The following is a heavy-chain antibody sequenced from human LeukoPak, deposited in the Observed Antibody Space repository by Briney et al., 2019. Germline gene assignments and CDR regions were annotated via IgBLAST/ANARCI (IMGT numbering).Heavy chain of an antibody. CDR1: GFTFSGSA. CDR3: ARDTFGGVGIDY. D-gene: IGHD3-16*01. CDR2: IRSKANSYAT. Sequence: GGSLRLSCAASGFTFSGSAMHWVRQASGKGLEWVGRIRSKANSYATAYAASVKGRFTISRDDSKNTAYLQMNSLKTEDTAVYYCARDTFGGVGIDYWGQGTLVTVSS. J-gene: IGHJ4*02. V-gene: IGHV3-73*01.